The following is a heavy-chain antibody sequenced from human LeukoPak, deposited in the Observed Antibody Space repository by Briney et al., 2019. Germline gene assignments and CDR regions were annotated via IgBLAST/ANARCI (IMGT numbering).Heavy chain of an antibody. CDR3: TTFSATSRRLTAALFDY. V-gene: IGHV3-15*01. J-gene: IGHJ4*02. Sequence: GGSLRLSCAASGFTFSNAWMSWVRQAPGKGLEWVGRIKSKTDGGTTDYAAPVKGRFTISRDGSKNTLYLQMNSLKTEDTAVYYCTTFSATSRRLTAALFDYWGQGTLVTVSS. CDR1: GFTFSNAW. D-gene: IGHD1-14*01. CDR2: IKSKTDGGTT.